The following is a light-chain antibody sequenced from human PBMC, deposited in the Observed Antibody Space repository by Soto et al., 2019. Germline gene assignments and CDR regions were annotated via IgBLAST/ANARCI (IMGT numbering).Light chain of an antibody. CDR3: QQYGSSGT. CDR1: QSVSNNY. J-gene: IGKJ1*01. V-gene: IGKV3-20*01. Sequence: EIVMTQSPATLSVSPGERATLSCRASQSVSNNYLAWYQHEPGQAPRLLIYGASSRATGIPDRFSGSGSGTDFTLTISRLEPEDFAVYYCQQYGSSGTFGQGTKVDIK. CDR2: GAS.